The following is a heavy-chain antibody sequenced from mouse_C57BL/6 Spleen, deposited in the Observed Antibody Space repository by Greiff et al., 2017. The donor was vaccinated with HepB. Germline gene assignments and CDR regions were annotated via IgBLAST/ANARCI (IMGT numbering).Heavy chain of an antibody. V-gene: IGHV14-4*01. D-gene: IGHD1-1*01. CDR1: GFNIKDDY. CDR2: IDPENGDT. CDR3: TPITTVGY. J-gene: IGHJ2*01. Sequence: VQLQHSGAELVRPGASVKLSCTASGFNIKDDYMHWVKQRPEQGLEWIGWIDPENGDTEYASKFQGKATITADPSSNTAYLQLSSLTSEDTAVYYCTPITTVGYWGQGTTLTVSS.